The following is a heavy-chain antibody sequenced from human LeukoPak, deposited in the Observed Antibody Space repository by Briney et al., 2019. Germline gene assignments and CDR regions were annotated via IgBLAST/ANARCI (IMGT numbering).Heavy chain of an antibody. CDR3: ARNTIVGATQLDY. J-gene: IGHJ4*02. D-gene: IGHD1-26*01. Sequence: GASVKVSSKAPGYTFTGYYMNWVRQAPGQGLEWMGWINPNSGGTNYAQKFQGRVTMTGDTSISTAYMELSSLRSDDTAVYSCARNTIVGATQLDYWGQGTLVTVSS. CDR1: GYTFTGYY. V-gene: IGHV1-2*02. CDR2: INPNSGGT.